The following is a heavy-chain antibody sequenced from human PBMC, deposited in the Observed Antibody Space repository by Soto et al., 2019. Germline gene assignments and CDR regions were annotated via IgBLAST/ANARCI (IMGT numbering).Heavy chain of an antibody. J-gene: IGHJ5*02. CDR1: GYTFTSYG. V-gene: IGHV1-2*04. Sequence: GASVKVSCKASGYTFTSYGISWVRQAPGQGLEWMGWINPNSGGTNYAQKFQGWVTMTRDTSISTAYMELSRLRSDDTAVYYCARESGNWFDPWGQGTLVTVSS. CDR3: ARESGNWFDP. CDR2: INPNSGGT.